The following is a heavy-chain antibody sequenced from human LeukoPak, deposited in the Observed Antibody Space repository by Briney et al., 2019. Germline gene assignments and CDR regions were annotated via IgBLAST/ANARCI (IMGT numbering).Heavy chain of an antibody. D-gene: IGHD5-24*01. CDR1: GGSINSYF. CDR3: ARDKGYNSAY. J-gene: IGHJ4*02. CDR2: IRMDGGEQ. V-gene: IGHV3-7*03. Sequence: ETLSLTCTVSGGSINSYFWTWIRQPPGKGLEWVANIRMDGGEQYYMDSVEGRSTISRDNAKNSLYLQMYSLRPEDTAVYYCARDKGYNSAYWGQGTLVTVSS.